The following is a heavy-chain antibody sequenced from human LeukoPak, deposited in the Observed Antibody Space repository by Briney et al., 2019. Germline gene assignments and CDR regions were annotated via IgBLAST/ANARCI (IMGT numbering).Heavy chain of an antibody. Sequence: SGTLSLTCAVSGGSISSSAWWCWVRQPPGKGLEWIGEIHRSGSTYYNPSLKSRVTISVDTSKNQFSLKLSSVTAADTAVYYCARDRGGYSGYDHFDYWGQGTLVTVSS. CDR1: GGSISSSAW. V-gene: IGHV4-4*02. CDR3: ARDRGGYSGYDHFDY. J-gene: IGHJ4*02. CDR2: IHRSGST. D-gene: IGHD5-12*01.